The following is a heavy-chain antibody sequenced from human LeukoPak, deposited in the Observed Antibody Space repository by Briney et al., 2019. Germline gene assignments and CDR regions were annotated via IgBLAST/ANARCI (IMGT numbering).Heavy chain of an antibody. CDR3: ARFIGYCSSTSCLAGDSYYFDY. Sequence: PSETLSLTCAVYGGSFSGYYWSWIRQPPGKGLEWIGEINHSGSTNYNPSHKSRVTISVDTSKNQFSLKLSSVTAADTAVYYCARFIGYCSSTSCLAGDSYYFDYWGQGTLVTVSS. J-gene: IGHJ4*02. D-gene: IGHD2-2*01. CDR1: GGSFSGYY. CDR2: INHSGST. V-gene: IGHV4-34*01.